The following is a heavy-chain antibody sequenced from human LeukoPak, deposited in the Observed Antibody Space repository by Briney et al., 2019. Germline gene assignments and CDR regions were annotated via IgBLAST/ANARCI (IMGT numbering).Heavy chain of an antibody. J-gene: IGHJ4*02. CDR2: IILIFDTA. V-gene: IGHV1-69*06. CDR1: GYTFTSYG. CDR3: ARERHDYGDFDY. Sequence: SVKVSCKASGYTFTSYGISWVRQAPGQGLEWMGGIILIFDTANYAQKFKGRLTITADKSTSTAYMELSSLRSEDTAVYYCARERHDYGDFDYWGQGTLVTVSS. D-gene: IGHD4-17*01.